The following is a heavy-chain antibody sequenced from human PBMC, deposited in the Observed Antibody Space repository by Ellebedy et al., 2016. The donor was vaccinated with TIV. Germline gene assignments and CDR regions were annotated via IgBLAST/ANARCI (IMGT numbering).Heavy chain of an antibody. J-gene: IGHJ6*02. D-gene: IGHD1-1*01. CDR1: GGSVNSHY. V-gene: IGHV4-59*02. CDR2: SHHTGNS. CDR3: AGAILGTYGIDV. Sequence: GSLRLXXTVSGGSVNSHYWSWVRQPPGKGLEWIGYSHHTGNSNYNASLRGRATISVDTSRNQFSLRLTSVTAADTAVYYCAGAILGTYGIDVWGQGTTVTVS.